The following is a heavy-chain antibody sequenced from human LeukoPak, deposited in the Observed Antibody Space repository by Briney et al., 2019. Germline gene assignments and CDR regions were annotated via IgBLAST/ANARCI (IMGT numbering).Heavy chain of an antibody. CDR3: AKDVLWFGGFPNWFDP. CDR1: GFTFSSYG. Sequence: GGTLRLSCAASGFTFSSYGMSWVRQAPGKGLEWVSAISGSGGSTYYADSVKGRFTISRDNSKNTLYLQMNSLRAEDTAVYYCAKDVLWFGGFPNWFDPWGQGTLVTVSS. D-gene: IGHD3-10*01. V-gene: IGHV3-23*01. CDR2: ISGSGGST. J-gene: IGHJ5*02.